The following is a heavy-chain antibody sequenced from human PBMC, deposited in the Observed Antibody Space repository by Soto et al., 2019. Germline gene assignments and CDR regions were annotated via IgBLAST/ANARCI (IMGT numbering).Heavy chain of an antibody. CDR1: AGTFSSYT. Sequence: QVQLVQSGAEVKKPGSSVKVSCKASAGTFSSYTISWVRQAPGQGLEWMGRIIPIVGITKYAQKFQGRVTITADKSTSTAYMELSSLRSEDTAVYYCARDDGLAYCGGDCYSWGQGTLVTVSS. D-gene: IGHD2-21*02. V-gene: IGHV1-69*02. CDR2: IIPIVGIT. J-gene: IGHJ4*02. CDR3: ARDDGLAYCGGDCYS.